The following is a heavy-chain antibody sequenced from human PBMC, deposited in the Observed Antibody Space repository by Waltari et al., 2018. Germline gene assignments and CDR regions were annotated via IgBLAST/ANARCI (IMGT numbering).Heavy chain of an antibody. V-gene: IGHV4-38-2*01. CDR2: IYHSGST. D-gene: IGHD2-15*01. J-gene: IGHJ4*02. CDR3: ARLGGIVVVVAADE. CDR1: GYSISRGYY. Sequence: QVQLQESGPGLVKPSETLSLTCAVSGYSISRGYYWGWIRQPPGKGLEWIGSIYHSGSTYYNPSLKSRVTISVDTSKNQFSLKLSSVTAADTAVYYCARLGGIVVVVAADEWGQGTLVTVSS.